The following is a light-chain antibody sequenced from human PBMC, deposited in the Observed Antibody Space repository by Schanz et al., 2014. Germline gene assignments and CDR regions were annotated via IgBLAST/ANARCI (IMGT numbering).Light chain of an antibody. CDR3: QQYGPSLLT. V-gene: IGKV3-11*01. J-gene: IGKJ3*01. CDR2: DAS. CDR1: QSVSSY. Sequence: PGDRATLSCRASQSVSSYLAWYQQKPGQAPRLLIYDASNRATGIPARFSGSGSGTDFTLTISRLDPEDFAVYFCQQYGPSLLTFGPGTKVDIK.